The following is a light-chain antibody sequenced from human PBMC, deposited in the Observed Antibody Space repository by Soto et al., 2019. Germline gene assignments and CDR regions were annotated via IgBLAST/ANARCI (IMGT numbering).Light chain of an antibody. Sequence: QSVLTQPPSASGTPGQRGTISCSGSSSNIGSNYVYWYQQLPGTAPKLLIYRNNQRPSGVPDRFSGSKSGTSASLAISGLRSEDEADYYCAAWDDSLSGTYVFGNGTKVTVL. CDR1: SSNIGSNY. CDR2: RNN. CDR3: AAWDDSLSGTYV. J-gene: IGLJ1*01. V-gene: IGLV1-47*01.